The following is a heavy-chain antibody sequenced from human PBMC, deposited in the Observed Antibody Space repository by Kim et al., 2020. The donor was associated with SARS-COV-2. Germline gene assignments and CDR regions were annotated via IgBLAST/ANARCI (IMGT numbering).Heavy chain of an antibody. D-gene: IGHD3-16*02. J-gene: IGHJ3*01. CDR1: GFTFSSYW. Sequence: GGSLRLSCAASGFTFSSYWMRWVRQAPGKGLEWVANIKQDGSEKYYVDSVKGRFTISRDNAKNSLYLQMNSLRAEDTAVYYCARGALSYDYIWGSYRYQEPPPTLFDVWGQGTMVTVSS. CDR3: ARGALSYDYIWGSYRYQEPPPTLFDV. CDR2: IKQDGSEK. V-gene: IGHV3-7*01.